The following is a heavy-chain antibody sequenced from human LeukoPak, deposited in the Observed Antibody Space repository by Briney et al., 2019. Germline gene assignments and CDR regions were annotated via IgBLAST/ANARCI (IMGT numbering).Heavy chain of an antibody. D-gene: IGHD3-16*01. V-gene: IGHV3-23*01. CDR2: ISGSGSST. J-gene: IGHJ4*02. CDR1: GFTFSSYS. Sequence: GGSLRLSCAASGFTFSSYSMSWVRQAPGKGLEWVSAISGSGSSTYYADSVKGRFTISRDNSKNTLYLQMNSLRAEDTAVYYCAKAGSRLVYFDYWGQGTLVTVSS. CDR3: AKAGSRLVYFDY.